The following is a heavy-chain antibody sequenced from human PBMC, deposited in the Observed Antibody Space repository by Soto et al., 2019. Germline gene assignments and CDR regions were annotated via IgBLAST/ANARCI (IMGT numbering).Heavy chain of an antibody. Sequence: ASVKVSCKASRYTFTGYYMHWVRQAPGQGLEWMGWINPNSGGTNYAQKFQGRVTMTTDTSISTAYMVLSRLRSDDTAVYYCARYRHYDSSGYPAFGLDVWGQGTTVTVSS. V-gene: IGHV1-2*02. CDR1: RYTFTGYY. D-gene: IGHD3-22*01. CDR2: INPNSGGT. J-gene: IGHJ6*02. CDR3: ARYRHYDSSGYPAFGLDV.